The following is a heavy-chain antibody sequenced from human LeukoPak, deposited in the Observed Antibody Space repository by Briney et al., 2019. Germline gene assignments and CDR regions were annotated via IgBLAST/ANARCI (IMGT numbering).Heavy chain of an antibody. V-gene: IGHV1-46*03. Sequence: ASVKVSCKASGYTFTSYYMHWVRQAPGQGLEWMGVINPSGGSTTYAQKFQGRVTVTRDTYTSTVYMGLSSLRSEDTAVYYCARGTYYDFWSGYWGSSTIDYWGQGTLVTVSS. D-gene: IGHD3-3*01. J-gene: IGHJ4*02. CDR3: ARGTYYDFWSGYWGSSTIDY. CDR1: GYTFTSYY. CDR2: INPSGGST.